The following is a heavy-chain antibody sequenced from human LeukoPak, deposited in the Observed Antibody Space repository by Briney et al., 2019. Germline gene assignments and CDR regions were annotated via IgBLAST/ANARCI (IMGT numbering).Heavy chain of an antibody. CDR3: ARDPSSGDY. D-gene: IGHD3-22*01. CDR2: ISSTPSFT. CDR1: GFTFSSYA. Sequence: GGSLRLSCAASGFTFSSYAMNWVRQAPGKGLEWVSSISSTPSFTYYADSVKGRFTISRDNAKNSLFLQMNSLRVEDTAVYYCARDPSSGDYWGQGTLVTVSS. J-gene: IGHJ4*02. V-gene: IGHV3-21*01.